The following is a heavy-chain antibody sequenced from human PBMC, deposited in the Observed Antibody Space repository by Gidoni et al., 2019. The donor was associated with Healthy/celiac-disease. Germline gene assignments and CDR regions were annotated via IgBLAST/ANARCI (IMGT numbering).Heavy chain of an antibody. CDR2: IQDSGST. CDR1: GGSISSGGYY. D-gene: IGHD5-12*01. J-gene: IGHJ4*02. Sequence: QVQLQESGPGLVKPSQTLSLTCTVSGGSISSGGYYWSGIRQHPWKGVEWIGYIQDSGSTYYNPSLKSRVTISVDTSKNQFSLKLSSVTAAATAVYYCARVPVATTYYFDYWGQGTLVTVSS. CDR3: ARVPVATTYYFDY. V-gene: IGHV4-31*03.